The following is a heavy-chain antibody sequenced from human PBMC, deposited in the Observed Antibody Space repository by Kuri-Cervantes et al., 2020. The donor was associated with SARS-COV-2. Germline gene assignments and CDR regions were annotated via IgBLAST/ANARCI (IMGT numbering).Heavy chain of an antibody. CDR2: INPNSGGT. J-gene: IGHJ4*02. Sequence: ASVKVSCKASGYTFTGYYMHWVRQAPGQGLEWMGWINPNSGGTNYAQKFQGRVTMTRDTSISTAYMVLSRLRSDDTAVYYCARGPREAARSYFEYWGQGTLVTVSS. D-gene: IGHD6-6*01. V-gene: IGHV1-2*02. CDR1: GYTFTGYY. CDR3: ARGPREAARSYFEY.